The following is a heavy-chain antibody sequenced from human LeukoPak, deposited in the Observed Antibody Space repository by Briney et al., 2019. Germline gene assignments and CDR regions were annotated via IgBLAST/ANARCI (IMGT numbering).Heavy chain of an antibody. D-gene: IGHD7-27*01. J-gene: IGHJ4*02. CDR1: GFIFSSYS. CDR2: ISSSNSYI. V-gene: IGHV3-21*01. Sequence: GGSLRLSCAVSGFIFSSYSMNWVRQAPGKGLEWVSSISSSNSYIYYSNSVKGRFTISRDNAKNSLPLQMNSLRAEDTAVYYCARDLNWETYWGQGTLVTVSS. CDR3: ARDLNWETY.